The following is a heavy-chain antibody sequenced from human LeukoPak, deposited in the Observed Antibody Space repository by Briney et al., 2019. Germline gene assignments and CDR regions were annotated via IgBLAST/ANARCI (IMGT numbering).Heavy chain of an antibody. V-gene: IGHV3-13*01. CDR3: ARQSTPHGNFDY. CDR2: LGTAGDT. Sequence: GGSLRLSCAASGFILSNYAMHWVRQPAGKGLEWVSALGTAGDTFYPGSVKGRFTISRDNAKKSLFLQMSSLRAEDTAIYYCARQSTPHGNFDYWGQGTLVTVSS. D-gene: IGHD5-24*01. CDR1: GFILSNYA. J-gene: IGHJ4*02.